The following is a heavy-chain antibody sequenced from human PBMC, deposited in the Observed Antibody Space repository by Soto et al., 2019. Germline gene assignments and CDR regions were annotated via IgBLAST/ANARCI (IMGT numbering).Heavy chain of an antibody. CDR1: GGTFSNYG. Sequence: QVKLVQSGTEVKRPGSSVKVSCKASGGTFSNYGLSWVRQAPGLGLQWMGGIIPLFGTLHNAREFQDRVTITADQSTGTASMDLRSLTYDDTAVYFCATTPFNMASAGSYYFDSWGQGILVTVSS. CDR2: IIPLFGTL. J-gene: IGHJ4*02. V-gene: IGHV1-69*01. CDR3: ATTPFNMASAGSYYFDS. D-gene: IGHD6-13*01.